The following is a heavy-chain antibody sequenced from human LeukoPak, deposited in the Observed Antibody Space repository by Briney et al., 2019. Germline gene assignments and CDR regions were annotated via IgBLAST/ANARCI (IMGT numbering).Heavy chain of an antibody. J-gene: IGHJ4*02. Sequence: ASVTVSCLVSGYTLTELSINWVRQAPGKGLEWMGGFAPTDGETETIYAQRFQGRVTMTEDTSTDTAYMELSGLRSEDTAVYYCATVGPFGDQPFDYWGQGTLVTVSS. CDR1: GYTLTELS. V-gene: IGHV1-24*01. D-gene: IGHD3-10*01. CDR3: ATVGPFGDQPFDY. CDR2: FAPTDGETET.